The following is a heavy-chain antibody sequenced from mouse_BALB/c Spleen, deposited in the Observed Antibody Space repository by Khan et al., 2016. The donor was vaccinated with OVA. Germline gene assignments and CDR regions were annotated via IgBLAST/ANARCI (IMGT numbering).Heavy chain of an antibody. CDR1: GFTFSGFG. J-gene: IGHJ2*01. CDR3: ARTGYYYYDY. V-gene: IGHV5-17*02. CDR2: ISSGSNNI. Sequence: EVELVESGGGLVQTGGSRKLSCAASGFTFSGFGMHWVRQAPEKGLEGVAYISSGSNNIYYADTVKGRFTISSANPKKTLFLQMASLRSEDTAMYYCARTGYYYYDYRGHGTTLTVSS. D-gene: IGHD2-3*01.